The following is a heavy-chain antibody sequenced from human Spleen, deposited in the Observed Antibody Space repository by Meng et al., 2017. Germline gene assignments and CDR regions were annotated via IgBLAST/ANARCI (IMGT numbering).Heavy chain of an antibody. V-gene: IGHV4-61*08. D-gene: IGHD7-27*01. Sequence: QVQVQESGPGRVRPSETLSLICTVSGGSVRSSDYQWSWIRQPPGKGLEWIGFASTNYNPSLKSRLTISLDTSKNQFSLKLTSVTAADTAVYYCARDYWGSLDYWGQGILVTVSS. CDR1: GGSVRSSDYQ. CDR2: AST. CDR3: ARDYWGSLDY. J-gene: IGHJ4*02.